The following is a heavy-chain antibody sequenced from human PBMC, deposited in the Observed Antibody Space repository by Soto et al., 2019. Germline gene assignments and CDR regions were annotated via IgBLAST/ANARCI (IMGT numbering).Heavy chain of an antibody. V-gene: IGHV4-30-4*01. J-gene: IGHJ5*02. D-gene: IGHD3-9*01. Sequence: SETLSLTCTVSGGSISSGDYYWSWIRQPPGKGLEWIGYIYHSGSTYYNPSLKSRVTISVDTSKNQFSLKLSSVTAADTAVYYCAKLGLPKRDWLPGGFDPWGQGTLVTVSS. CDR1: GGSISSGDYY. CDR3: AKLGLPKRDWLPGGFDP. CDR2: IYHSGST.